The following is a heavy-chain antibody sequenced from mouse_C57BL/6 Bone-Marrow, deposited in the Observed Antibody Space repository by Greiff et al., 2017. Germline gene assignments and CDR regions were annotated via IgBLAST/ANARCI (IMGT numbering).Heavy chain of an antibody. CDR1: GFNIKITY. CDR2: IDPANGNT. J-gene: IGHJ2*01. D-gene: IGHD2-1*01. Sequence: VQLQQSVAELVRPGASVKLPCTASGFNIKITYMHWVKQRPEQGLEWSGRIDPANGNTKYAPKFQGKATITADTASNTADLQLISLTSEDTVIYNCARGGGNHGRNYFDYWGQGTTRTVSS. V-gene: IGHV14-3*01. CDR3: ARGGGNHGRNYFDY.